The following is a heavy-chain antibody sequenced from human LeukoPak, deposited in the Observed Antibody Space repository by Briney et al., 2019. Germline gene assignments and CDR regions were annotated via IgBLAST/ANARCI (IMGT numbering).Heavy chain of an antibody. J-gene: IGHJ1*01. Sequence: SVKVSCKASGGTFSSYAISWVRQAPGQGLEWMGGIIPIFGTANYAQKFQGRVTITADKSTSTAYMELSSLRSEDTAVYYCAREKPYCGGDCYSTVYFQHWGQGTLVTVSS. CDR2: IIPIFGTA. CDR3: AREKPYCGGDCYSTVYFQH. V-gene: IGHV1-69*06. D-gene: IGHD2-21*02. CDR1: GGTFSSYA.